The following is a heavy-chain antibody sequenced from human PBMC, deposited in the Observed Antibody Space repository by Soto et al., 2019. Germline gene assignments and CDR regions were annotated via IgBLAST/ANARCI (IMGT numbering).Heavy chain of an antibody. Sequence: GGSLRLSCAASGFTLSSYGMHWVRQAPGRGLEWVAVVTFDGSNKYYADSVKGRFTISRDNSRNTLYLQMNSLRAEDAAVYFCARDSRQWLVITRKGFDYWGQGTLVTVSS. CDR3: ARDSRQWLVITRKGFDY. CDR1: GFTLSSYG. J-gene: IGHJ4*02. D-gene: IGHD6-19*01. V-gene: IGHV3-30*03. CDR2: VTFDGSNK.